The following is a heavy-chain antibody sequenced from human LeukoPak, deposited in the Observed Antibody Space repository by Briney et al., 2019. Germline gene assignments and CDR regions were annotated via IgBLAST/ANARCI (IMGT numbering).Heavy chain of an antibody. D-gene: IGHD3-3*01. Sequence: GGSLRLSCAASGFTISNYAMNWVRQAPGKGLEWVSLISGSGATTNYADSVKGRFTISRDNAKNTLSLQMNSLRAEDTAVYYCARENILDSWSGYSFDIWGQGTMVTVSS. V-gene: IGHV3-23*01. CDR1: GFTISNYA. CDR3: ARENILDSWSGYSFDI. J-gene: IGHJ3*02. CDR2: ISGSGATT.